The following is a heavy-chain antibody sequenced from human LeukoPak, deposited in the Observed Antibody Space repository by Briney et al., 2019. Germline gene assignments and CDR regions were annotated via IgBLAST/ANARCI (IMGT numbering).Heavy chain of an antibody. CDR3: ARDTGSGWYPSLKFDD. J-gene: IGHJ4*02. Sequence: SGGSLRLSCAASGFTLNTFAMHWVRQAPGRGLEWVAVISYDSSNYYYADSVKGRFTISRDNSRNSLYLQMNGLRAEDTAVYYCARDTGSGWYPSLKFDDWGQGTLVTVSS. V-gene: IGHV3-30-3*01. D-gene: IGHD6-19*01. CDR2: ISYDSSNY. CDR1: GFTLNTFA.